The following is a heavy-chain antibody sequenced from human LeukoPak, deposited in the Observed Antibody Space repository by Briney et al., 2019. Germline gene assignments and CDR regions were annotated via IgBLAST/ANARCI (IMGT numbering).Heavy chain of an antibody. V-gene: IGHV3-21*01. CDR2: ISSSSSYI. J-gene: IGHJ4*02. CDR3: ARAPTDIVLMVYARAPFDY. CDR1: GFTFSSYS. Sequence: PGGSLRLSCAASGFTFSSYSMNWVRQAPGKGLEWVSSISSSSSYIYYADSVKGRFTISRDNAKNSLYLQMNSLRAEDTAVYYCARAPTDIVLMVYARAPFDYWGQGTLVTVSS. D-gene: IGHD2-8*01.